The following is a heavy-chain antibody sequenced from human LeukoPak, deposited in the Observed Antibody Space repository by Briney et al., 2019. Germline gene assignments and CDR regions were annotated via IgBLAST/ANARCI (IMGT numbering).Heavy chain of an antibody. Sequence: AGGSLRLSCAASGFTFSNYSMNWVRRAPGKGLEWVSYISSSSSTIYYADSVKGRFTISRDNAKNSLYLQMNSLRAEDTAVYYCARDGAQWLVPYDAFDIWGQGTMVTVSS. CDR2: ISSSSSTI. J-gene: IGHJ3*02. CDR3: ARDGAQWLVPYDAFDI. CDR1: GFTFSNYS. D-gene: IGHD6-19*01. V-gene: IGHV3-48*04.